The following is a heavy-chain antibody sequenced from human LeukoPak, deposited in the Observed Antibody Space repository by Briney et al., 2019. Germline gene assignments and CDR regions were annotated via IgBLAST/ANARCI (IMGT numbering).Heavy chain of an antibody. CDR1: GYTFTSYD. D-gene: IGHD3-22*01. CDR3: ARGKYYYESSGYDY. J-gene: IGHJ4*02. CDR2: MNPNSGNT. Sequence: GASVKVSCKASGYTFTSYDINWVRQATGQGLEWMGWMNPNSGNTGYAQKFRGRVTMTRNTSISTAYMELSSLRSEDTAVYYCARGKYYYESSGYDYWGQGTLVTVSS. V-gene: IGHV1-8*01.